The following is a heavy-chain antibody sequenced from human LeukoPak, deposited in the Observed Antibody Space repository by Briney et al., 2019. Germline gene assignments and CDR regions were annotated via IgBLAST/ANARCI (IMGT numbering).Heavy chain of an antibody. D-gene: IGHD1-14*01. CDR1: GGSISSSSYY. V-gene: IGHV4-39*01. CDR3: ARLLVSRHFDY. J-gene: IGHJ4*02. Sequence: PSETLSLTCSVSGGSISSSSYYWGWIRQPPGKGLEWIGSMYYSGSTYYNPSLKSRVTTSVDTSKNQLSLKLSSATAADTGVNYCARLLVSRHFDYGGEGTVVTVSS. CDR2: MYYSGST.